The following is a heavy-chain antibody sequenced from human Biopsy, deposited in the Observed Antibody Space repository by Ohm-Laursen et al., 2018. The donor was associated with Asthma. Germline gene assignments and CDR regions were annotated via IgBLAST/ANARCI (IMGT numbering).Heavy chain of an antibody. CDR2: FSYDGGVV. V-gene: IGHV3-30*18. D-gene: IGHD3-3*01. CDR3: AKRRGYSDLTDFDH. Sequence: SLRLSCAASGFVFSSHAMHWVRQAPGKGLEWVAVFSYDGGVVHYADSMKGRFTISRDNAKSTLYLQMNRLRTDDTVVYFCAKRRGYSDLTDFDHWGQGTLVTVSS. CDR1: GFVFSSHA. J-gene: IGHJ4*02.